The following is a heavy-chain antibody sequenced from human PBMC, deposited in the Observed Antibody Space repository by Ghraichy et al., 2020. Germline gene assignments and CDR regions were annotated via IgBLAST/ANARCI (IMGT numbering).Heavy chain of an antibody. CDR2: ISSSGSTI. CDR1: GFTFSDYY. D-gene: IGHD3-3*01. Sequence: GGSLRLSCAASGFTFSDYYMSWIRQAPGKGLEWVSYISSSGSTIYYADSVKGRFTISRDNAKNSLYLQMNSLRAEDTAVYYCARSTAGITIFGVVIIDLYYYGMDVWGQGTTVTVSS. CDR3: ARSTAGITIFGVVIIDLYYYGMDV. J-gene: IGHJ6*02. V-gene: IGHV3-11*01.